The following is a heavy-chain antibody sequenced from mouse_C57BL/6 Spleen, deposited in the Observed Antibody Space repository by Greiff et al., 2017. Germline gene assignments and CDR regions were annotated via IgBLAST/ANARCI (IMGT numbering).Heavy chain of an antibody. Sequence: DVQLQQSGPELVKPGASVKMSCKASGYTFTDYNMHWVKQSHGKSLEWIGYINPNNGGTSYNQKFKGKATLTVNKSSSTAYMELRSLTSEDSAVYYCARDYYGSSYRGFAYWGQGTLVTVSA. CDR2: INPNNGGT. CDR3: ARDYYGSSYRGFAY. V-gene: IGHV1-22*01. D-gene: IGHD1-1*01. J-gene: IGHJ3*01. CDR1: GYTFTDYN.